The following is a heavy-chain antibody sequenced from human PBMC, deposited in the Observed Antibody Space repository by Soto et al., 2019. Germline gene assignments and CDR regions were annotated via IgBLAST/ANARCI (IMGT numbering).Heavy chain of an antibody. V-gene: IGHV3-23*01. Sequence: AGGSLRLSCAASGFTFRSYAMIWVRQAPGKGLEWVSGVGGSGENTYYADSVKGRFTISRDNSKNTVYLQISSLRAEDTAVYYCAKVLTGYYYHFEYWGQGTLVTVSS. D-gene: IGHD3-9*01. CDR1: GFTFRSYA. CDR3: AKVLTGYYYHFEY. CDR2: VGGSGENT. J-gene: IGHJ4*02.